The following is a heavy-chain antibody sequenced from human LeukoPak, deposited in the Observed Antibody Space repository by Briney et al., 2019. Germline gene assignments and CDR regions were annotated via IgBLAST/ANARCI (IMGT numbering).Heavy chain of an antibody. CDR2: IYSSGST. CDR1: GGSISSGGYY. Sequence: SETLSLTCTVSGGSISSGGYYWSWIRQHPGKGLEWIGYIYSSGSTYYNPSLKRRVTISVDTSKNQFSLKLSSVTAADTAVYYCARGGPAASSRRWFDPWGQGTLVTVSS. V-gene: IGHV4-31*03. J-gene: IGHJ5*02. CDR3: ARGGPAASSRRWFDP. D-gene: IGHD2-2*01.